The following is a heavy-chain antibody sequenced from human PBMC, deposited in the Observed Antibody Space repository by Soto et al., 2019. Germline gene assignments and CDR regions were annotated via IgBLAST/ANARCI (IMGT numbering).Heavy chain of an antibody. CDR2: IIPIFGTA. D-gene: IGHD5-18*01. CDR3: AVTSASGYSYGGLFDY. V-gene: IGHV1-69*01. J-gene: IGHJ4*02. Sequence: QVQLVQSGAEVKKPGSSVKVSCKASGGTFSRYAIIWVRQAPGQGHEWMGGIIPIFGTANYAQKFQGRVTITEDESTSTAYMELSSLRSEDTDVYYCAVTSASGYSYGGLFDYWGQGTLVTGS. CDR1: GGTFSRYA.